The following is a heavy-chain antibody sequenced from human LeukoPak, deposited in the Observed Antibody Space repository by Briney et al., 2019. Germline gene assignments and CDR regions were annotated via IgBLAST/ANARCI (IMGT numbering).Heavy chain of an antibody. V-gene: IGHV4-31*03. D-gene: IGHD3-10*01. CDR1: GGSISSGGYY. Sequence: PSQTLSLTCTVSGGSISSGGYYWSWIRQHPGKGLEWIGYIYYSGSTYYNPSLKGRVTISVDTSKNQFSLKLSSVTAADTAVYYCARSPVYGSGSYYPYYFDYWGQGTLVTVSS. CDR3: ARSPVYGSGSYYPYYFDY. CDR2: IYYSGST. J-gene: IGHJ4*02.